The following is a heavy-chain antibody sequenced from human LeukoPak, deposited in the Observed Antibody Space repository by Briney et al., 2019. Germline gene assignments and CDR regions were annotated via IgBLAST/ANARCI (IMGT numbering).Heavy chain of an antibody. D-gene: IGHD1-26*01. CDR3: ARDWASGSYSAYFDY. Sequence: QPGGSLRLSCAASGFTFSSYGMHWVRQAPGKGLEWVAVISYDGSNKYYADSVKGRFTISRDNSKNTLYLQMNSLRAEDTAVYYCARDWASGSYSAYFDYWGQGTLVTVSS. CDR1: GFTFSSYG. CDR2: ISYDGSNK. J-gene: IGHJ4*02. V-gene: IGHV3-30*03.